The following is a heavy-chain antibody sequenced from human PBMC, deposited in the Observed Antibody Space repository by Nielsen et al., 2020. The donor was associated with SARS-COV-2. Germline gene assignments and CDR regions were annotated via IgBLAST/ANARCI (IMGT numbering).Heavy chain of an antibody. CDR2: IYYSGST. J-gene: IGHJ3*02. CDR1: GGSISSYY. Sequence: SETLSLTCTVSGGSISSYYWSWIRQPPGKGLEWIGYIYYSGSTNYNPSLKSRVTISVDTSKNQFSLKLSSVAAADTAVYYCARVKGNDAFDIWGQGTMVTVSS. CDR3: ARVKGNDAFDI. V-gene: IGHV4-59*01. D-gene: IGHD3-10*01.